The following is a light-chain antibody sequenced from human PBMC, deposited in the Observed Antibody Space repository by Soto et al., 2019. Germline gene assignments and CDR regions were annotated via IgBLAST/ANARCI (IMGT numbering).Light chain of an antibody. Sequence: EIVLTQSSATLSLSPGERATLSCRASQSVSSYLAWYQQKPGQAPRLLIYDASNGATGIPARFSGSGSGTDFTLTISNLEPEDFAVYYCQQRSSWPLTFGGGTKV. CDR3: QQRSSWPLT. CDR1: QSVSSY. CDR2: DAS. V-gene: IGKV3-11*01. J-gene: IGKJ4*01.